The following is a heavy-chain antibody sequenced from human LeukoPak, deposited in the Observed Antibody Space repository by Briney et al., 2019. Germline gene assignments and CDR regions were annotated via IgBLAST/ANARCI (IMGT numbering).Heavy chain of an antibody. V-gene: IGHV3-53*01. CDR1: GFTVSSNY. CDR3: ARIGYCSRTSCHTGYYYGMDV. J-gene: IGHJ6*02. D-gene: IGHD2-2*02. Sequence: GGSRRLSCAASGFTVSSNYMSWVRQAPGKGLEWVSVIYSGGSTYYTDSVKGRFTISRDNSKNTLYLQMSSLRVEDTAVYYCARIGYCSRTSCHTGYYYGMDVWGQGTTVTVSS. CDR2: IYSGGST.